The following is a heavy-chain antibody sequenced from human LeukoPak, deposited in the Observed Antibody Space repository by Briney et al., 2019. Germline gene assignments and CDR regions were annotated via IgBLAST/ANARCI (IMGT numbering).Heavy chain of an antibody. CDR2: IYSTGDA. CDR1: GYSISSGYY. D-gene: IGHD3-22*01. J-gene: IGHJ4*02. V-gene: IGHV4-38-2*01. Sequence: PSETLSLTCDVSGYSISSGYYWAWIRQTPGKGLQYIGMIYSTGDAYYSPSLKSRLTMSVDTSKNQFSLQLTSVTGADTAIYYCARVLYDTRTFDYWGQGTLVTVSS. CDR3: ARVLYDTRTFDY.